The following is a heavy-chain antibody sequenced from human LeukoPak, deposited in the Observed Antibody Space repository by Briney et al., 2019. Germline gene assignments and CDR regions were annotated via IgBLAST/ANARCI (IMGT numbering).Heavy chain of an antibody. J-gene: IGHJ5*02. D-gene: IGHD5-18*01. CDR1: GLTFSSYA. Sequence: GGSLRLSCAASGLTFSSYAMSWVRQAPGKGLEWVSAISGSGGSTYYADSVKGRFTISRDNSKNTLYLQMNSLRAEDTAVYYCAKDAGYSYGYNWFDPWGQGTLVTVSS. V-gene: IGHV3-23*01. CDR3: AKDAGYSYGYNWFDP. CDR2: ISGSGGST.